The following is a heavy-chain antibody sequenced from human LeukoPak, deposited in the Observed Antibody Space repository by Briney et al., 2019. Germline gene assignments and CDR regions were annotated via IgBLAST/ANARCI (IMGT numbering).Heavy chain of an antibody. CDR1: GYSFTSYW. CDR2: IYPGDSDT. J-gene: IGHJ6*02. Sequence: GESLKISCKGSGYSFTSYWIGWVRQMPGKGLEWMGIIYPGDSDTRYSPSFQGQVTISADKSISTAYLQWSSLKASDTAMYYCARQVISGWYYYGMDVWGQGTTVTVSS. D-gene: IGHD6-19*01. V-gene: IGHV5-51*01. CDR3: ARQVISGWYYYGMDV.